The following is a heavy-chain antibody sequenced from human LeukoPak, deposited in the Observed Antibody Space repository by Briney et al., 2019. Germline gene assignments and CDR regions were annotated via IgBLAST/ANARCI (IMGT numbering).Heavy chain of an antibody. V-gene: IGHV3-48*02. CDR2: ISSDGGTI. Sequence: GGSLRLSCAASGFTFSRKTMNWVRQAPGKGLEWVACISSDGGTIYYADSVRGRRTISRDNAKNSLYLQMNSLRDEDTAVYYCARDNGMTSGWYAGRIDYYYGMDVWGQGTTVTVSS. CDR1: GFTFSRKT. J-gene: IGHJ6*02. D-gene: IGHD6-19*01. CDR3: ARDNGMTSGWYAGRIDYYYGMDV.